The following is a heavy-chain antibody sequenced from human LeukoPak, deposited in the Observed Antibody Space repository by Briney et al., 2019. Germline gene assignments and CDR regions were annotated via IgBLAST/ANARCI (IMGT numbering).Heavy chain of an antibody. Sequence: GGPLRLSCVASGFTVSSNYMSWVRQAPGKGLEWVSVIYSGGSIYYADSVKGRFTISRDNSKNTMYLQMKSLRAEDTAVYYCATDYCSGGSCHDYWGQGTLVTVSS. D-gene: IGHD2-15*01. J-gene: IGHJ4*02. CDR1: GFTVSSNY. CDR2: IYSGGSI. CDR3: ATDYCSGGSCHDY. V-gene: IGHV3-53*01.